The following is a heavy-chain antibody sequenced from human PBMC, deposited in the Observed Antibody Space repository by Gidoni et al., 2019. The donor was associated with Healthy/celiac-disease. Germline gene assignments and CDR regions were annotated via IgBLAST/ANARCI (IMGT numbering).Heavy chain of an antibody. Sequence: QVQLQESGPGLVKPSETLSLTCTVSGGSISSYYWSWIRQPPGKGLEWIGYIYYSGSTNYNPSLKSRVTISVDTSKNQFSLKLSSVTAADTAVYYCAREHYDFWSGYYAFDIWGQGTMVTVSS. D-gene: IGHD3-3*01. CDR3: AREHYDFWSGYYAFDI. CDR1: GGSISSYY. J-gene: IGHJ3*02. CDR2: IYYSGST. V-gene: IGHV4-59*01.